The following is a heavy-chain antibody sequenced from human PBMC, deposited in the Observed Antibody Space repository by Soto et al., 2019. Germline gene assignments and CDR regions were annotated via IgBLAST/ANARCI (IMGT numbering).Heavy chain of an antibody. CDR2: ISGSTSGT. J-gene: IGHJ4*02. Sequence: PGGSLRLSCAASGFAFSSYAMSWVRQAPGKGLEWVSSISGSTSGTYYADSVKGRFTISRDNAKNSLYLQMNSLRAEDTAVYYCARDPRVRFLEWLLYYFDYWGQGTLVTVSS. V-gene: IGHV3-23*01. CDR3: ARDPRVRFLEWLLYYFDY. D-gene: IGHD3-3*01. CDR1: GFAFSSYA.